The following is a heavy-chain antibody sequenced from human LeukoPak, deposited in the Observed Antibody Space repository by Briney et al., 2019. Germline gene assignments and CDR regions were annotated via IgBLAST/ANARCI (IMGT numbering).Heavy chain of an antibody. V-gene: IGHV3-20*04. CDR2: INWKGGST. D-gene: IGHD3-22*01. J-gene: IGHJ4*02. Sequence: GGSLRLSCAASGFIFDDYGMSWVRQAPGKGLEWVSGINWKGGSTGYADSVKGRFTISRGNAKNSLYLQMNSLRAEDTAVYYCARGTHYYDISGYDYWGQGTLVIVSS. CDR1: GFIFDDYG. CDR3: ARGTHYYDISGYDY.